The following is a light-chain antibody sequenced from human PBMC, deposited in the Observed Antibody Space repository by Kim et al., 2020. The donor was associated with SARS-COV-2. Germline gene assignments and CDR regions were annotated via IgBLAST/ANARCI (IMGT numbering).Light chain of an antibody. CDR1: NIGSKS. CDR2: YDS. V-gene: IGLV3-21*04. CDR3: QGWDSSSDQGV. J-gene: IGLJ3*02. Sequence: SYELTQPPSVSVAPGKTARITCGGNNIGSKSVHWYQQKPGQAPVLVIYYDSDRPSGIPERFSGSNSGNTATLTISRVEAGDEADYYCQGWDSSSDQGVFG.